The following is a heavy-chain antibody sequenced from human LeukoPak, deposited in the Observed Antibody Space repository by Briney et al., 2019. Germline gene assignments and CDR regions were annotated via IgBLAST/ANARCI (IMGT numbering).Heavy chain of an antibody. CDR1: GGTFSSYA. D-gene: IGHD2-2*01. CDR2: IIPIFGTA. CDR3: ARGVAGYCSSTSCPYYFDY. J-gene: IGHJ4*02. V-gene: IGHV1-69*05. Sequence: SVKVSCKASGGTFSSYAISWVRQAPGQGLEWMGGIIPIFGTANYAQKFQGRVTITTDESTSTAYMELSSLRSEDTAVYYCARGVAGYCSSTSCPYYFDYWGQGTPVTVSS.